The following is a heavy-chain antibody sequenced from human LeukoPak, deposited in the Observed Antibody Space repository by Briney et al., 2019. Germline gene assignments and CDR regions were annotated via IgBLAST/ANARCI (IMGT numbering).Heavy chain of an antibody. CDR2: IINGGSII. Sequence: GGSLRLSCAVSGFTFSDYEMNWVRQAPGKGLEWVAYIINGGSIIYYGDSVKGRFTISRDNSKNTLYLQMNSLRAEDTAVYYCAKDRGGYYYDSSGYYNYWGQGTLVTVSS. V-gene: IGHV3-48*03. CDR1: GFTFSDYE. D-gene: IGHD3-22*01. CDR3: AKDRGGYYYDSSGYYNY. J-gene: IGHJ4*02.